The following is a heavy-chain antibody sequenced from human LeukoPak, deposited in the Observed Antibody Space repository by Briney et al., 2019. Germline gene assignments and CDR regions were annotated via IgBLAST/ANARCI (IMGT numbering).Heavy chain of an antibody. J-gene: IGHJ4*02. Sequence: SETLSLTCTVSGGSISSYYWSWIRQPPGKGLEWIGYIYHSGSTYYNPSLKSRVTISVDRSKNQFSLKLSSVIAADTAVYYCARGWDNSGPGGYWGQGTLVTVSS. V-gene: IGHV4-59*12. CDR2: IYHSGST. D-gene: IGHD3-22*01. CDR1: GGSISSYY. CDR3: ARGWDNSGPGGY.